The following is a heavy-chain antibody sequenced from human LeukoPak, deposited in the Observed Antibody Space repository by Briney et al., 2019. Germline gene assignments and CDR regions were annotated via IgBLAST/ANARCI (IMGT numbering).Heavy chain of an antibody. Sequence: GGSLRLSCAASGFTFNTFNMNWVRQAPGKGLEWVSSITSGGDYIYYADSVKGRFTTSRNNAKNSLSLQLNSLRVEDTAVYYCARGHYDVLAASYKWTPDYWGQGTLVTVSS. V-gene: IGHV3-21*01. CDR3: ARGHYDVLAASYKWTPDY. CDR2: ITSGGDYI. D-gene: IGHD3-9*01. CDR1: GFTFNTFN. J-gene: IGHJ4*02.